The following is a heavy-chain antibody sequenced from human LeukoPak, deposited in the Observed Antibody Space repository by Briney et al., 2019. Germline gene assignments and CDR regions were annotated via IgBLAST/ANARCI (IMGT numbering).Heavy chain of an antibody. CDR2: ISGSGGST. J-gene: IGHJ4*02. CDR3: AKGPVYSSGSEHDY. Sequence: GGSLRLSCAASGFTFSSYAMSWVRQAPGKGLEGVSAISGSGGSTYYADSVKGRFTISRDNSKNTLYLQMNSLRAEDTAVYYCAKGPVYSSGSEHDYWGQGTLVTVSS. V-gene: IGHV3-23*01. CDR1: GFTFSSYA. D-gene: IGHD6-19*01.